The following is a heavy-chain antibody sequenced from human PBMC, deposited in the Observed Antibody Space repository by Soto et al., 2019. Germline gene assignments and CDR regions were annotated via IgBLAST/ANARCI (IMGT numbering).Heavy chain of an antibody. CDR3: ARGRYCLTGSCFPNWFDP. CDR2: VYNSETT. J-gene: IGHJ5*02. Sequence: SETLSLTCTVSGGSISSVEYFWTWLRQTPGQALEWIGYVYNSETTYYNPSLESRVAISLDTSKNQSSLNLTSVTAADTAVYFWARGRYCLTGSCFPNWFDPWGQGTLVTVSS. V-gene: IGHV4-30-4*01. D-gene: IGHD2-15*01. CDR1: GGSISSVEYF.